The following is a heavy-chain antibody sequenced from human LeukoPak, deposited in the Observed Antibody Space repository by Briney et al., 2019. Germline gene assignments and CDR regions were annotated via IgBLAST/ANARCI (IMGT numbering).Heavy chain of an antibody. D-gene: IGHD6-13*01. J-gene: IGHJ4*02. Sequence: ASVKVSCKVSGYTLTELSMHWVRQAPGKGLEWMGGFDPEDGETIYAQKFQGRVTMTEDTSTDTAYMELSSLRSEDTAVYYFAKFPAKYSSSWYYFDYWGQGTLVNVFS. V-gene: IGHV1-24*01. CDR3: AKFPAKYSSSWYYFDY. CDR2: FDPEDGET. CDR1: GYTLTELS.